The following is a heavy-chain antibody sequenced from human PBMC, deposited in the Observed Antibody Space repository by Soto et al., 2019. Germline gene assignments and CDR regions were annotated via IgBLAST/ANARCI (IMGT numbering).Heavy chain of an antibody. CDR2: IIPIFGTA. J-gene: IGHJ6*02. Sequence: QVQLVQSGAEVKKPGSSVKVSCQASGGTFSSYAISWVRQAPGQGLEWMGGIIPIFGTANYAQKFQGRVTITADASTSTAYIELSSMRSEDTAVYYWARHVPAAGYYYVMDFWGQGTTVTVSS. CDR1: GGTFSSYA. D-gene: IGHD2-2*01. CDR3: ARHVPAAGYYYVMDF. V-gene: IGHV1-69*12.